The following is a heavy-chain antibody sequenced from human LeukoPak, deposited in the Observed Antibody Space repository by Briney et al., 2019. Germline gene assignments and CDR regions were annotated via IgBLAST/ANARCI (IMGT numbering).Heavy chain of an antibody. J-gene: IGHJ4*02. CDR3: TRGGSMVRGVL. CDR1: GFIVSSDF. CDR2: MNSGGST. D-gene: IGHD3-10*01. V-gene: IGHV3-53*01. Sequence: GGSLSLSCAASGFIVSSDFMNWVRQAPGKGLEWVSAMNSGGSTFYADSVKGRFIISRDKSRNTLYLQMNSLSVDDTAVYYCTRGGSMVRGVLWGQGTLVTVSS.